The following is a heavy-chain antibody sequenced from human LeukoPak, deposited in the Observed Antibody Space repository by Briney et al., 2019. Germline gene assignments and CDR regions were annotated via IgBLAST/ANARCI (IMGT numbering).Heavy chain of an antibody. V-gene: IGHV3-64D*06. CDR1: GFTFSSYA. CDR2: ISSNGGST. CDR3: VKSERQAYIVVVPAATFDY. D-gene: IGHD2-2*01. J-gene: IGHJ4*02. Sequence: QAGGSLRLSCSASGFTFSSYAMHWVRQAPGKGQEYVSAISSNGGSTYYADSVKGRFTISRDNSKNTLYLQMSSLRAEDTAVYYCVKSERQAYIVVVPAATFDYWGQGTLVTVSS.